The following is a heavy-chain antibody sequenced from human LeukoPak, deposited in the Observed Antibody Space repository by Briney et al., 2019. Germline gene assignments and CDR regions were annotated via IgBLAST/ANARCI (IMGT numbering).Heavy chain of an antibody. J-gene: IGHJ4*02. CDR3: TKDPLDY. CDR2: FNSDGSST. Sequence: GGSLRLSCAASGFTFSSYWMHWVRQAPGKGLVWVSHFNSDGSSTNYADSVRGRFTISRDNAKNTLYLQMNSLRVEDTAVYYCTKDPLDYWGQGTLVTVSS. CDR1: GFTFSSYW. V-gene: IGHV3-74*01.